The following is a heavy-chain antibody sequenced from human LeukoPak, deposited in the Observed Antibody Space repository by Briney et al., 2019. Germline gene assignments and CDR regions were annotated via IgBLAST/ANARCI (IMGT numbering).Heavy chain of an antibody. CDR3: VRVSGFCTNGVCPPFDP. D-gene: IGHD2-8*01. CDR2: IRYDGSNK. V-gene: IGHV3-30*02. J-gene: IGHJ5*02. CDR1: GFTFSSYG. Sequence: QTGGSLRLSCAASGFTFSSYGMHWVRQAPGKGLEWVAFIRYDGSNKYYADSVKGRFAIFRDNSKSTLYLQMNSLRTEDTAVYYCVRVSGFCTNGVCPPFDPWGQGTLVTVSS.